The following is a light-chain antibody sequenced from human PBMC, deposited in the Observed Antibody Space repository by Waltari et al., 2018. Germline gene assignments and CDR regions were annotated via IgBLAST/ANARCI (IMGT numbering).Light chain of an antibody. J-gene: IGKJ4*01. CDR2: DAS. CDR1: QSVNYF. V-gene: IGKV3-11*01. CDR3: QQRTNWPLT. Sequence: ELVLPQSPATLSLSPGERATLSCRASQSVNYFLAWFQQKPGQAPRPLIYDASNRATGIPARFSGSGSGTDFTLTISSLEPEDFAVYYCQQRTNWPLTFGGGTKVEIK.